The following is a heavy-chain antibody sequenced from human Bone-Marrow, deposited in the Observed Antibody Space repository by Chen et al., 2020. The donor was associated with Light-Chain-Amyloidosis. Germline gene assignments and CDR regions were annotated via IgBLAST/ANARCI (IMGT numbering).Heavy chain of an antibody. CDR1: GFTFDDFA. V-gene: IGHV3-9*01. J-gene: IGHJ5*02. CDR2: SSWNTVDI. CDR3: AKPGTNNYFDP. Sequence: EEQLVESGGGLVQPGGSLRLSCAASGFTFDDFAMHWVRQAPGKGLEWVSTSSWNTVDIDYAASVACRFTVSRDSANNSLYLQMNNLRIEDTAFYYCAKPGTNNYFDPWGRGTLVTVSS.